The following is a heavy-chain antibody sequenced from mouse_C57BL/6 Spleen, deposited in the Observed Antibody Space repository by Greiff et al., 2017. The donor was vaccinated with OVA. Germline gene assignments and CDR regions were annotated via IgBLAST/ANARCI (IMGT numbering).Heavy chain of an antibody. Sequence: VKLVESGAELARPGASVKLSCKASGYTFTSYGISWVKQRTGQGLEWIGEIYPRSGNTYYNEKFKGKATLTADKSSSTAYMELRSLTSEDSAVYFCGNYASYWGQGTLVTVSA. D-gene: IGHD2-1*01. V-gene: IGHV1-81*01. CDR3: GNYASY. J-gene: IGHJ3*01. CDR1: GYTFTSYG. CDR2: IYPRSGNT.